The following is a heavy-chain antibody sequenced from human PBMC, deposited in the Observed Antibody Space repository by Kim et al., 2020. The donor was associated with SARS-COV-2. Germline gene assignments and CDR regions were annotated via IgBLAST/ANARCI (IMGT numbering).Heavy chain of an antibody. CDR1: GFTFSSYA. D-gene: IGHD6-13*01. V-gene: IGHV3-30*04. CDR2: ISYDGSNK. J-gene: IGHJ4*02. Sequence: GGSLRLSCAASGFTFSSYAMHWVRQAPGKGLEWGAVISYDGSNKYYADSVKGRFTISRDNSKNTLYLQRNSLRAEDTAVYYCTRDIRAYSSSWYGELDYWGQGPLVTVSS. CDR3: TRDIRAYSSSWYGELDY.